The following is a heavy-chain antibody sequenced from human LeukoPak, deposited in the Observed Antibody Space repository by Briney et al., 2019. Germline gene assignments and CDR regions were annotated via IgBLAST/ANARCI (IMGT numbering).Heavy chain of an antibody. CDR2: INYDGST. D-gene: IGHD6-13*01. CDR1: GFTFSNYW. J-gene: IGHJ4*02. Sequence: GGSLRLSCAASGFTFSNYWMHWFRQAPGKGLVWVSRINYDGSTNYADSVKGRFTISRDNSKNTLYLQMNSLRAEDTAVYYCVKDLGAAAVTGGDYWGQGTLVTVSS. V-gene: IGHV3-74*01. CDR3: VKDLGAAAVTGGDY.